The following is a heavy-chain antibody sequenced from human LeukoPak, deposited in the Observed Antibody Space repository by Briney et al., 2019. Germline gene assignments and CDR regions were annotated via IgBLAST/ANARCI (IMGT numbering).Heavy chain of an antibody. CDR2: IYDSGST. J-gene: IGHJ3*02. V-gene: IGHV4-31*03. CDR1: GGSISSGDHF. CDR3: ATFKAPEAFDI. Sequence: SETLSLTCSVSGGSISSGDHFWSWIRQHPGEGLEWIGYIYDSGSTYYNPFLKSRVLISQDTSKNQFSLTLNSVTAADTAIYYCATFKAPEAFDIWGQGTMVTVSS.